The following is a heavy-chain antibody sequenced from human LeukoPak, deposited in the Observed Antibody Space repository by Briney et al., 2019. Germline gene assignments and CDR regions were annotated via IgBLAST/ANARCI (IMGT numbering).Heavy chain of an antibody. CDR3: ARGATGYAFDI. D-gene: IGHD5-12*01. CDR1: RFTFSSYW. CDR2: INSDGSDT. V-gene: IGHV3-74*01. J-gene: IGHJ3*02. Sequence: GGSLSLSCAASRFTFSSYWMHWVRQGPGKGLVWVSHINSDGSDTHYADSVKGRFTISRDNAKNTVYLQMNSLGAEDTALYYCARGATGYAFDIWGQGTMVTVSS.